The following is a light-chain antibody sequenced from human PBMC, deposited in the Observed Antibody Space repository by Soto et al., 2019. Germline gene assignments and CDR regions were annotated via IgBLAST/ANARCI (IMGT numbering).Light chain of an antibody. V-gene: IGKV1-39*01. CDR1: QSISSY. CDR2: AAS. Sequence: DIQMTQYPSSLSASVGDRVTITCRASQSISSYLNWYQQQPGKAPNLLIYAASSLQSGVPPRFSGSGSGTDFTLTISSLQPEDFATYYCQQSYSTPLTFGGGTKVEIK. CDR3: QQSYSTPLT. J-gene: IGKJ4*01.